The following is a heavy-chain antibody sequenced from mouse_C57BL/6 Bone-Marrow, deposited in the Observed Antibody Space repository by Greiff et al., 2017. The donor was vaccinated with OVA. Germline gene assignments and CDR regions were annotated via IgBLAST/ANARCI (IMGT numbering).Heavy chain of an antibody. CDR2: IYPGSGST. D-gene: IGHD1-1*01. CDR3: ARNYYGVVPFDY. J-gene: IGHJ2*01. V-gene: IGHV1-55*01. Sequence: VQLQQPGAELVKPGASVKMSCKASGYTFTSYWITWVKQRPGQGLEWIGDIYPGSGSTNYNEKFKSKATLTVDTSSSTAYMQLSSLTSEDSAVYYCARNYYGVVPFDYWGQGTTLTVSS. CDR1: GYTFTSYW.